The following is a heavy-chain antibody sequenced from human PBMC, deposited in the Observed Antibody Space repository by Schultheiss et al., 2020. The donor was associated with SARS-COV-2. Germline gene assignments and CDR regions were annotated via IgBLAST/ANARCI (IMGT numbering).Heavy chain of an antibody. D-gene: IGHD3-3*01. V-gene: IGHV1-8*01. CDR3: ARSRVHTIFGVVITKYYYGMDV. J-gene: IGHJ6*02. Sequence: ASVKVSCKASGGTFSKYSISWVRQAPGQRLEWMGWMNPNSGNTGYAQEFQGRVTMTRNTAISTAYMELSSLRSEDTAVYYCARSRVHTIFGVVITKYYYGMDVWGQGTLVTVSS. CDR1: GGTFSKYS. CDR2: MNPNSGNT.